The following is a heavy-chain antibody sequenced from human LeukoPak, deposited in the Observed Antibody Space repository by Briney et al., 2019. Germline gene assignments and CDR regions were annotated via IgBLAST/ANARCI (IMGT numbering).Heavy chain of an antibody. Sequence: GGSLRLSCAASGFTFSNYAMSWVRQAPGKGLEWVSGISGSGNSTYYADSVKGRFTISRDNSKNTLYLQMNSLRAEDTAVYYCAKDREYQLLYFVFDYWGQGTLVTVSS. J-gene: IGHJ4*02. CDR1: GFTFSNYA. CDR2: ISGSGNST. V-gene: IGHV3-23*01. D-gene: IGHD2-2*02. CDR3: AKDREYQLLYFVFDY.